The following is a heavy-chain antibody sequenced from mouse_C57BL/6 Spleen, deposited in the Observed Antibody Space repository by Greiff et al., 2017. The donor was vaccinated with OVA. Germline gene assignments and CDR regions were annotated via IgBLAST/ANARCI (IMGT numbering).Heavy chain of an antibody. CDR1: GYSITSGYY. D-gene: IGHD2-5*01. J-gene: IGHJ3*01. CDR3: ARSSNYLAY. Sequence: EVKLQESGPGLVKPSQSLSLTCSVTGYSITSGYYWNWIRQFPGNKLEWMGYISYDGSNNYNPSLKNRISITRDTSKNQFFLKLNSVTTEDTATYYCARSSNYLAYWGQGTLVTVSA. V-gene: IGHV3-6*01. CDR2: ISYDGSN.